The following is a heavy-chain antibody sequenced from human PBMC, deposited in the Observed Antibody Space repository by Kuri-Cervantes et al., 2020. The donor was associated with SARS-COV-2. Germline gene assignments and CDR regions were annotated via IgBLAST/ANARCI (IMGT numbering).Heavy chain of an antibody. CDR2: IYHSGST. CDR3: ARDPNTIVVVVAATHGIWFGP. J-gene: IGHJ5*02. Sequence: SETLSLTCAVSGGSISTINWWTWVRQPPGKGLEWIGEIYHSGSTNYQPSLKSRVTISEDTSKNQFSLKLSSVTAADTAVYYCARDPNTIVVVVAATHGIWFGPWGQGTLVTVSS. D-gene: IGHD2-15*01. V-gene: IGHV4-4*02. CDR1: GGSISTINW.